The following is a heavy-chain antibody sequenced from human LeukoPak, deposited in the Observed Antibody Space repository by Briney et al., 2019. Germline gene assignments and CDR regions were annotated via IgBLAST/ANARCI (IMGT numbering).Heavy chain of an antibody. Sequence: GGSLRLSCAASGFTFSSSDMSWVRQAPGSGLEWVSSIRHSDSNTYYADSVMGRFTISRDNSKNRLYLQMNSLSAEDTAVYYCAKRGNPTVGHHYLDVWGKGTTVSVSS. CDR1: GFTFSSSD. D-gene: IGHD1-1*01. J-gene: IGHJ6*03. CDR3: AKRGNPTVGHHYLDV. CDR2: IRHSDSNT. V-gene: IGHV3-23*05.